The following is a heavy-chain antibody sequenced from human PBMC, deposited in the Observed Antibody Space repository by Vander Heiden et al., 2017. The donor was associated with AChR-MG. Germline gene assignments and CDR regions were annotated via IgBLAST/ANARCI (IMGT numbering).Heavy chain of an antibody. D-gene: IGHD3-22*01. CDR1: RGSIITENYY. Sequence: QLHLQESGPGLVKPSETLSLSCTVSRGSIITENYYGGWVRQPPGEGLEWIGSIYYSGSIYHNPSLKSRVTMSVDTSKNQFYLKLSSVTAADTAVYFCARHGAYYYDSRGYYGWFDPWGQGTLVTVAS. CDR2: IYYSGSI. J-gene: IGHJ5*02. V-gene: IGHV4-39*01. CDR3: ARHGAYYYDSRGYYGWFDP.